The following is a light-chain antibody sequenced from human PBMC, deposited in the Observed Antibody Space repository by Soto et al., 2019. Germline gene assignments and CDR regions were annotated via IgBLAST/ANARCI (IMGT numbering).Light chain of an antibody. Sequence: QSALTQPASVSGSPGQSITISCTGTSSDVGGYNYVSWYQQHPGKAPKLMIYNVSNRPSGVSNRFSGSKSGNTASLTISGLQAEDEGHYFCSSFTSPHPGLFGGGTKVTVL. CDR1: SSDVGGYNY. CDR2: NVS. J-gene: IGLJ2*01. CDR3: SSFTSPHPGL. V-gene: IGLV2-14*01.